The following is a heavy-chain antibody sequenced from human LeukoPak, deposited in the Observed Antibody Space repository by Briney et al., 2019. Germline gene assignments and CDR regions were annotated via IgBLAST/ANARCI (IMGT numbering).Heavy chain of an antibody. J-gene: IGHJ4*02. CDR3: ARSPQYCGGDCYCLYYFDY. D-gene: IGHD2-21*01. Sequence: GESLKISCKGSGYSFTSYWIGWVRQMPGKGLEWMGIIYPGDSDTRYSPSFQGQVTISADKSISTAYLQWSSLKASDTAMYYCARSPQYCGGDCYCLYYFDYWGQGTLVTVSS. CDR2: IYPGDSDT. CDR1: GYSFTSYW. V-gene: IGHV5-51*01.